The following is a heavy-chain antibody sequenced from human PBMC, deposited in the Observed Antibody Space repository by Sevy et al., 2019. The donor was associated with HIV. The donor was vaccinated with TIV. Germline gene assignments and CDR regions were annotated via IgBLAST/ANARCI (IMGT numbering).Heavy chain of an antibody. CDR2: ISSDGNNK. D-gene: IGHD2-21*02. CDR1: RFTFNTYA. Sequence: GGSLRLSCAASRFTFNTYAIHWVRQAPGKGLEWVAVISSDGNNKYYADSVKGRFTNSRDNSKHTLYLQMNSLRVEDTAVYYCARGRVTSHYYDYWGQGTLVTVSS. CDR3: ARGRVTSHYYDY. V-gene: IGHV3-30*04. J-gene: IGHJ4*02.